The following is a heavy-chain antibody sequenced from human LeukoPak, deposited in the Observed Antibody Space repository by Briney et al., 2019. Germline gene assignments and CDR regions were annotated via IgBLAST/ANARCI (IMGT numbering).Heavy chain of an antibody. CDR2: IHYSGST. CDR3: ARLRPLLDQLLYFAFDS. Sequence: PSETLSLTCSVSNGSISSHFWTCVRQPPGKGLEWIGHIHYSGSTNYNPSLKSRVTMSLDTSKNQFSLKLTSVTAADTAIFYCARLRPLLDQLLYFAFDSWGQGNLVTVSS. CDR1: NGSISSHF. D-gene: IGHD2-2*02. J-gene: IGHJ4*02. V-gene: IGHV4-59*11.